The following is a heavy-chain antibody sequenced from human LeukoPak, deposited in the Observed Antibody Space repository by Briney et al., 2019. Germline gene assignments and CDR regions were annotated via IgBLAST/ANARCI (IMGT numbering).Heavy chain of an antibody. Sequence: LRLSCAASGFTFSSYEMNWVRQPPGKGLEWIGYIYYSGSTNYNPSLKSRVTISVDTSKNQFSLKLSSVTAADTAVYYCARLTEYGGYWGQGTLVTVSS. D-gene: IGHD1-14*01. CDR2: IYYSGST. V-gene: IGHV4-59*01. CDR3: ARLTEYGGY. CDR1: GFTFSSYE. J-gene: IGHJ4*02.